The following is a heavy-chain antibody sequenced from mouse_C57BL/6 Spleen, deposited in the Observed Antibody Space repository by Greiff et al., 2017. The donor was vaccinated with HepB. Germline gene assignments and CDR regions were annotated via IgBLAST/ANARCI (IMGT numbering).Heavy chain of an antibody. V-gene: IGHV14-2*01. CDR2: IDPEDGET. CDR1: GFNIKDYY. D-gene: IGHD1-1*01. Sequence: QQQQSGAELVKPGASVKLSCTASGFNIKDYYMHWVKQRTEQGLEWIGRIDPEDGETKYAPKFQGKATITADTSSNTASLQLSSLTSEDTAVYYCALLFTTVVATNYLDYWGQGTTLTVSS. J-gene: IGHJ2*01. CDR3: ALLFTTVVATNYLDY.